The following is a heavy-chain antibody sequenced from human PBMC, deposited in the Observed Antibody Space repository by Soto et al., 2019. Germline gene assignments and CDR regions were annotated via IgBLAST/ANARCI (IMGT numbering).Heavy chain of an antibody. CDR3: ATAGAMVRYYYYYGMDV. J-gene: IGHJ6*02. CDR1: GYTLTELS. CDR2: FDPEDGET. D-gene: IGHD5-18*01. V-gene: IGHV1-24*01. Sequence: ASVKVSCKVSGYTLTELSMHWVRQAPGKGLEWMGGFDPEDGETIYAQKFQGRVTMTEDTSTDTAYMELSSLRSEDTAVYYCATAGAMVRYYYYYGMDVWGQGTTVTVSS.